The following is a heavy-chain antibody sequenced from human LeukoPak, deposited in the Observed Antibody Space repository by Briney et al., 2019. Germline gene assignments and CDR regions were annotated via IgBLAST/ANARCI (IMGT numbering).Heavy chain of an antibody. Sequence: SETLSLTCTVSGGSISSYYCSWIRQPPRKGLEWIGYIYYNWSTNYNPSLNSRVTISVDTSKNQFSLKLSSVSAADTAVYYCAREDYDSSGYHFDYWGQGTLVTVSS. D-gene: IGHD3-22*01. CDR3: AREDYDSSGYHFDY. CDR2: IYYNWST. V-gene: IGHV4-59*01. J-gene: IGHJ4*02. CDR1: GGSISSYY.